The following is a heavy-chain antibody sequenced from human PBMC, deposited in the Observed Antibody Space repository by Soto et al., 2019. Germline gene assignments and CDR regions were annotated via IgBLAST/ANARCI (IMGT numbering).Heavy chain of an antibody. CDR2: IYYSGST. D-gene: IGHD1-26*01. V-gene: IGHV4-31*03. CDR1: GGSIRSGGYY. CDR3: ARVTSGSYLIGYYGMHV. J-gene: IGHJ6*02. Sequence: SETLSLTCTVSGGSIRSGGYYWSWIRQHPGKGLEWIGYIYYSGSTYYNPSLKSRVTISVDTSKNQFSLKLSSVTAADTAVYYCARVTSGSYLIGYYGMHVWGQGTTVTVSS.